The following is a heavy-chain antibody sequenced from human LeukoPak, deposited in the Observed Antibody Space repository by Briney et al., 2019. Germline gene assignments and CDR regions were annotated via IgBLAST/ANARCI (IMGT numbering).Heavy chain of an antibody. Sequence: GGSLRLSCAASGFTFSSYAMSWVRQAPGKGLEWVSAISGSGGSTYYADSVKGRFTISRDNSKNTLYLQMNSLRAEDTAVYYCAKDDSGSYSGYYFDYWGQGTLVTVSS. CDR2: ISGSGGST. V-gene: IGHV3-23*01. D-gene: IGHD1-26*01. CDR3: AKDDSGSYSGYYFDY. CDR1: GFTFSSYA. J-gene: IGHJ4*02.